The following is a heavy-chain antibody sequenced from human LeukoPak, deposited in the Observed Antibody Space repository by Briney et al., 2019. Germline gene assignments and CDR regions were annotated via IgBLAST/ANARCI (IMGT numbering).Heavy chain of an antibody. Sequence: GASVTVSCKASGYTFTSYDINWVRQATGQGLEWMGWMNPNSGNTGYAQKFQGRVTMTRNTSISTAYMELSSLRSEDTAVYYCARSYDFWSGYIKDAFDIWGQGTMVTVSS. CDR2: MNPNSGNT. CDR3: ARSYDFWSGYIKDAFDI. CDR1: GYTFTSYD. J-gene: IGHJ3*02. V-gene: IGHV1-8*01. D-gene: IGHD3-3*01.